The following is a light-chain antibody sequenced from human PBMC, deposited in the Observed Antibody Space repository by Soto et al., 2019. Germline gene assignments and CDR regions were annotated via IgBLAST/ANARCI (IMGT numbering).Light chain of an antibody. V-gene: IGLV2-14*01. CDR2: DVS. CDR3: SSFTSSVTYV. Sequence: QSALTQPHSVPGSPGQSVTISCTGTSSDVGHYNYVSWCQQHPGKAPKLMIYDVSNRPSGVSDRFSGSKSGNTASLTISGLQIEDEADYYCSSFTSSVTYVFGTGTKVTVL. J-gene: IGLJ1*01. CDR1: SSDVGHYNY.